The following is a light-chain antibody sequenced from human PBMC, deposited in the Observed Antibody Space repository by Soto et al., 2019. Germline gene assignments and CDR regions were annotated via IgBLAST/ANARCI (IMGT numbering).Light chain of an antibody. J-gene: IGLJ1*01. CDR1: SSDVGAYNY. CDR2: EVS. CDR3: SSYKTSRAYV. V-gene: IGLV2-14*01. Sequence: QSVLAQPASVSGSPGQSITISCTGTSSDVGAYNYVSWYQQQSGKAPKLMIHEVSNRPSGVSNRFSGSKSGNTASLTISGLQAEDEADYYCSSYKTSRAYVFGIGTKVTVL.